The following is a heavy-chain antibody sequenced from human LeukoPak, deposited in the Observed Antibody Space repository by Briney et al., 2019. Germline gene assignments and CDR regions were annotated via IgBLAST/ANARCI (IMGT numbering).Heavy chain of an antibody. J-gene: IGHJ4*02. D-gene: IGHD5-24*01. CDR1: GGTFSSYD. CDR2: MSPSTGNT. Sequence: ASVKVSCKASGGTFSSYDINWVRQATGQGFEWMGWMSPSTGNTGYAQKFQGRVTMTRYTSVSTAYMELSSLRSEDTAVYYCARGISSDGYNGCWGQGTLVTVSS. V-gene: IGHV1-8*02. CDR3: ARGISSDGYNGC.